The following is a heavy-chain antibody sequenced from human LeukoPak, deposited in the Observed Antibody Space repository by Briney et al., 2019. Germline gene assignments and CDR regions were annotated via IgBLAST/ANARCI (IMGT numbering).Heavy chain of an antibody. V-gene: IGHV4-34*01. J-gene: IGHJ4*02. CDR2: INHSGST. D-gene: IGHD3-10*01. Sequence: PSETLSLTCAVYGGSFSGYYWSWIRQPPGKGLEWIGEINHSGSTNYNPSLKSGVTISVDTSKNQFSLKLSSVTAADTAVYYCARKPYYGSGSYYYFDYWGQGTLVTVSS. CDR1: GGSFSGYY. CDR3: ARKPYYGSGSYYYFDY.